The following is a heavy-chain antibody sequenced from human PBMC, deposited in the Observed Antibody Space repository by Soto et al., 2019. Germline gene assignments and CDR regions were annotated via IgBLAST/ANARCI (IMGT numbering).Heavy chain of an antibody. V-gene: IGHV3-23*01. CDR2: ISGSGGST. D-gene: IGHD1-26*01. Sequence: GGSLRLSCAASGFTFSSYAMSWVRQAPGKGLEWVSAISGSGGSTYYADSVKGRFTISRDNSKNTLYLQMNSLRAEDTAVYYCAKDLPPPIYSGSYFSSFDYWGQGTLVTVSS. J-gene: IGHJ4*02. CDR1: GFTFSSYA. CDR3: AKDLPPPIYSGSYFSSFDY.